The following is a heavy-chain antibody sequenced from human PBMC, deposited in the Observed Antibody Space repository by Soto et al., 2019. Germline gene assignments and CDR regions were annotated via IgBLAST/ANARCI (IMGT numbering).Heavy chain of an antibody. CDR2: ISYDGSNK. V-gene: IGHV3-30*03. CDR3: ARADCSSTSCYVYAIDY. Sequence: QVQLVESGGGVVQPGRSLRLSCAASGFTFSSYGMHWVRQAPGKGLEWVAVISYDGSNKYYADSVKGRFTISRDNSKNTLYLQMNSLRAADTAVYYCARADCSSTSCYVYAIDYWGQGTLVTVSS. CDR1: GFTFSSYG. J-gene: IGHJ4*02. D-gene: IGHD2-2*01.